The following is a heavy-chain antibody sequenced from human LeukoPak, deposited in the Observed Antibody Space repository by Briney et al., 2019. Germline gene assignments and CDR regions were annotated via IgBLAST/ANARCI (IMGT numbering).Heavy chain of an antibody. Sequence: SETLSLTCAVYGGSFSGYYWSWIRQPPGKGLEWIGEINHSGSTNYNPSLKSRVTISVDTSKNQFSLKLSSVTAADTAVYYCARPNRDYGRPYYYYYMDVWGKGTTVTVSS. CDR2: INHSGST. CDR1: GGSFSGYY. CDR3: ARPNRDYGRPYYYYYMDV. V-gene: IGHV4-34*01. J-gene: IGHJ6*03. D-gene: IGHD4-17*01.